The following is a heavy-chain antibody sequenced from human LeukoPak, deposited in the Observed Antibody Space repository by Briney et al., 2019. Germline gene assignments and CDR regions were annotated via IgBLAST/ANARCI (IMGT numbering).Heavy chain of an antibody. CDR2: IIPILGIA. J-gene: IGHJ4*02. CDR1: GGTFSSYA. CDR3: ARDIEYYYDSSGYSPGAY. V-gene: IGHV1-69*04. D-gene: IGHD3-22*01. Sequence: SVKVSCKASGGTFSSYAISWVRQAPGQGLEWMGRIIPILGIANYAQKFQGRVTITADKSTSTAYMELSSLRSEDTAVYYCARDIEYYYDSSGYSPGAYWGQGTLVTVSS.